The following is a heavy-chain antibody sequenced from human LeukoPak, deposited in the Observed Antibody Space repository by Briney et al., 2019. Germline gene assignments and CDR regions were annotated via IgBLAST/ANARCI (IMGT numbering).Heavy chain of an antibody. CDR3: ARERLSPLWFGEAYYYYYGMDV. CDR1: GFTFSSYS. J-gene: IGHJ6*02. Sequence: GGSLRLSCAASGFTFSSYSMNWVRQAPGKGLEWVSSISSSSSYIYYADSVKGRFTISRDNAKNSLYLQMNSLRAEDTAVYYCARERLSPLWFGEAYYYYYGMDVWGQGTTVTVSS. V-gene: IGHV3-21*01. D-gene: IGHD3-10*01. CDR2: ISSSSSYI.